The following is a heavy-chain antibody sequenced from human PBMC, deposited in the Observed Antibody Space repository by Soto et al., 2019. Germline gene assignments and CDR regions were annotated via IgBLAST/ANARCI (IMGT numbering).Heavy chain of an antibody. CDR2: IIPIFGTA. CDR1: GGTFSSYA. D-gene: IGHD2-2*01. J-gene: IGHJ6*02. V-gene: IGHV1-69*13. CDR3: ASVYGTAMHYYYYYGMDV. Sequence: SVKVSCKASGGTFSSYAISWVRQAPRQGLEWMGGIIPIFGTANYAQKFQGRVTITADESTSTAYMELSSLRSEDTAVYYCASVYGTAMHYYYYYGMDVWGQGTTVTVSS.